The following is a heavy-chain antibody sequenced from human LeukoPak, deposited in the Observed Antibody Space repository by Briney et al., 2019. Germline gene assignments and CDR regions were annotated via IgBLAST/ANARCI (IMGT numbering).Heavy chain of an antibody. CDR1: GFTFSSYG. CDR2: IWYDGSNK. Sequence: PGGSLRLSCAAPGFTFSSYGMHWVRQAPGKGLEWVAVIWYDGSNKYYADSVKGRFTISRDNSKNTLYLQMNSLRAEDTAVYYCARDPSVAADHFDYWGQGTLVTDSS. CDR3: ARDPSVAADHFDY. D-gene: IGHD2-2*01. J-gene: IGHJ4*02. V-gene: IGHV3-33*01.